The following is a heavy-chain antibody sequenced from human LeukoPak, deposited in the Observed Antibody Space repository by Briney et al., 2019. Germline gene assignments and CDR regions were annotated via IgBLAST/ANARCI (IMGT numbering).Heavy chain of an antibody. CDR3: AKPLGYYYDSSGYPY. Sequence: GGSLRLSCAASGFTFSSYAMSWVRQAPGKGLEWVSAISGSGGSTYYADSVKGRFTISRGNSKNTLYLQMNSLRAEDTAVYYCAKPLGYYYDSSGYPYWGQGTLVTVSS. CDR2: ISGSGGST. CDR1: GFTFSSYA. D-gene: IGHD3-22*01. J-gene: IGHJ4*02. V-gene: IGHV3-23*01.